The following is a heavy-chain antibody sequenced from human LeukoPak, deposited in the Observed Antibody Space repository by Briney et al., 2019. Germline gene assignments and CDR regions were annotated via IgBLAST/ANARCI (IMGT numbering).Heavy chain of an antibody. J-gene: IGHJ4*02. CDR1: GGSISSSSYY. CDR3: ARDYYDSSGYSYYFDY. V-gene: IGHV4-39*07. D-gene: IGHD3-22*01. Sequence: SETLSLTCTVSGGSISSSSYYWGWIRQPPGKGLEWIGYIYYSGSTYYNPSLKSRVTISVDTSKNQFSLKLSSVTAADTAVYYCARDYYDSSGYSYYFDYWGQGTLVTVSS. CDR2: IYYSGST.